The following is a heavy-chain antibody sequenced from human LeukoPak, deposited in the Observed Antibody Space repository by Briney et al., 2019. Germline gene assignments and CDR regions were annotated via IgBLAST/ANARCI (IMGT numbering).Heavy chain of an antibody. CDR1: GGSFSGYY. V-gene: IGHV4-34*01. J-gene: IGHJ6*02. CDR3: ARGSIITMVQGYYYGMDV. CDR2: INHSGST. Sequence: SETLSLTCAVYGGSFSGYYWRWIRQPPGKGLEWIGEINHSGSTNYNPSLKSRVTISVDTSKNQFSLKLSSVTAADTAVYYCARGSIITMVQGYYYGMDVWGQGTTVTVSS. D-gene: IGHD3-10*01.